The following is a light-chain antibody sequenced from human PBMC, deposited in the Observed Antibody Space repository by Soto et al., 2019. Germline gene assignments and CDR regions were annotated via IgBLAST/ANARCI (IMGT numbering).Light chain of an antibody. CDR3: QHYNSYSEA. V-gene: IGKV1-9*01. CDR1: QDISNY. J-gene: IGKJ1*01. CDR2: ATS. Sequence: DIQLTKSPSFLSASVGDRVPITCRACQDISNYLAWYQQKPGKAPQLLLYATSTFQSGVPSRFSGSGSGTEFTLTISSLQPNDFATYYCQHYNSYSEAFGQGAKV.